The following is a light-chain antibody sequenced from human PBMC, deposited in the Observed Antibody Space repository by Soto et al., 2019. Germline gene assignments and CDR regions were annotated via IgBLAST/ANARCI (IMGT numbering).Light chain of an antibody. CDR3: QHRNNWEWT. CDR2: DAS. J-gene: IGKJ1*01. Sequence: ELVLTQSPATLSLSPGERATLSCRASQSVSYSLAWYQQKPGQAPRLLIYDASNRATGIPARFSGSGSGTDFTLTISSLEPEDFAVYYCQHRNNWEWTFGQGTTVAIK. CDR1: QSVSYS. V-gene: IGKV3-11*01.